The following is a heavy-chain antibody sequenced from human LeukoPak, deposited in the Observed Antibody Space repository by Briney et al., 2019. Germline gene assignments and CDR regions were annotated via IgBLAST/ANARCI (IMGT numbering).Heavy chain of an antibody. CDR3: AREWVQLDAFDI. CDR2: INPNSGGT. CDR1: GGTLSSYV. Sequence: SSVKVSCKASGGTLSSYVINWVRQAPGQGLEWMGWINPNSGGTNYAQKFQGRVTMTRDTSISTAYMELSRLRSDDTAVYYCAREWVQLDAFDIWGQGTMVTVSS. D-gene: IGHD5-18*01. V-gene: IGHV1-2*02. J-gene: IGHJ3*02.